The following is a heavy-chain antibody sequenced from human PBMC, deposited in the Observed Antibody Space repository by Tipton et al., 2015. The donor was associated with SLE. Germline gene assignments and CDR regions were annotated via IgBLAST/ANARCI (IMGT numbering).Heavy chain of an antibody. CDR1: GDSISTDGYY. CDR3: ARLRIYRGRTNSDHFDP. V-gene: IGHV4-31*03. Sequence: TLSLTCTVSGDSISTDGYYWSWIRQHPGTGLEWIGYIYYSGTTYYHPSLKSRVTISVDTSKNQFSLKLTSVTAADTAVYYCARLRIYRGRTNSDHFDPWSQGTPVTVSS. J-gene: IGHJ5*02. D-gene: IGHD2-8*01. CDR2: IYYSGTT.